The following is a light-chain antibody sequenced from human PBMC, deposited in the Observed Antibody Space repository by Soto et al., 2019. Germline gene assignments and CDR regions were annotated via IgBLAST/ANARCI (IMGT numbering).Light chain of an antibody. CDR1: QGISGH. CDR2: GAS. CDR3: HRYNNWPPSFT. J-gene: IGKJ3*01. Sequence: EIVMKQSPATLFLSPGERATLSFRASQGISGHLGWYQQKPGQAPRLLIYGASTRATGIPARFSGSGFGTEFTLTINSLQSEDFAVYYCHRYNNWPPSFTFGPGTKVEIK. V-gene: IGKV3-15*01.